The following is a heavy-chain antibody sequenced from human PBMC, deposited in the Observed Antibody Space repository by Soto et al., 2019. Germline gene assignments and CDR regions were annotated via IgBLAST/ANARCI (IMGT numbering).Heavy chain of an antibody. CDR3: ARVLMYRSGCYSGN. Sequence: SETLSLTCTVSGGSIRNYYWSWIRQPPGKGLEWIGYIYYSGTTNYNRSLKSRVTISVDTSKNQFSLRLTSVTAADTAVYYCARVLMYRSGCYSGNWGQGTLVTVSS. CDR1: GGSIRNYY. CDR2: IYYSGTT. V-gene: IGHV4-59*01. D-gene: IGHD6-19*01. J-gene: IGHJ4*02.